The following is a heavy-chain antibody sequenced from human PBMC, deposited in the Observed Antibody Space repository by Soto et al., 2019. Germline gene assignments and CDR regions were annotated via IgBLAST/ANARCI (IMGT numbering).Heavy chain of an antibody. D-gene: IGHD3-9*01. V-gene: IGHV4-39*01. CDR2: IYYSGST. CDR3: ARLPLRYFDFDY. J-gene: IGHJ4*02. Sequence: SETLSLTCTVSGGSISSSSYYWVWIRQPPGKGLEWIGSIYYSGSTYYNPSLKSRVTISVDTSKNQFSLKLSSVTAADTAVYYCARLPLRYFDFDYWGQGTLVTVSS. CDR1: GGSISSSSYY.